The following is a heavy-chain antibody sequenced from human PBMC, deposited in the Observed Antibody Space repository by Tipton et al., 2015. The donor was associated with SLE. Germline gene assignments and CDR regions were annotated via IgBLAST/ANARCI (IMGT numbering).Heavy chain of an antibody. D-gene: IGHD1-1*01. CDR2: IYYSGTT. J-gene: IGHJ4*02. V-gene: IGHV4-39*07. Sequence: TLSLTCSVSGGSVLSGPNSWGWIRQSPRTGLGWIGLIYYSGTTFYNPSLRSRVSISLDTPKNQFSLRLTSVTAADTAVYFCVRSSVLERRRYFDSWGQGALVTVSS. CDR3: VRSSVLERRRYFDS. CDR1: GGSVLSGPNS.